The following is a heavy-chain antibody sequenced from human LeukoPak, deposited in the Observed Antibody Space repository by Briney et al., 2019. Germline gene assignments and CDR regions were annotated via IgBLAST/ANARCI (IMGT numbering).Heavy chain of an antibody. CDR2: IYGGVNT. D-gene: IGHD3-10*01. CDR3: ARGAGELPIDY. V-gene: IGHV3-66*01. Sequence: GGSLRLSCAASGFTFSNYWMSWVRQAPGKGLEWVSVIYGGVNTVYADSVQGRFTISRDNSKNTLYLQMSSLRAEDTAVYYCARGAGELPIDYWGQGTMVTVSS. J-gene: IGHJ4*02. CDR1: GFTFSNYW.